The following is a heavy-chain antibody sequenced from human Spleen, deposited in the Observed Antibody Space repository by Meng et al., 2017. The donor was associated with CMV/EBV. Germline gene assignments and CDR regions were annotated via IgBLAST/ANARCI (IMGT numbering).Heavy chain of an antibody. V-gene: IGHV3-49*04. Sequence: GESLKISCTGSGFTFGDYAMSWVRQAPGKGLEWVGFIRNKGYGGTTEYAASVKGRFTISRDDSKSIAYLQMSSLKTEDTAVYYCTRYQGPTYRRDYWGQGTLVTGLL. J-gene: IGHJ4*02. CDR1: GFTFGDYA. D-gene: IGHD2-2*02. CDR2: IRNKGYGGTT. CDR3: TRYQGPTYRRDY.